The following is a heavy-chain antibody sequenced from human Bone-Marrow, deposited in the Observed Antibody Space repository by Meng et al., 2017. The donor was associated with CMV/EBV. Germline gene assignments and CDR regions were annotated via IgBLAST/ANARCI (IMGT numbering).Heavy chain of an antibody. CDR1: GGSF. CDR3: ARGLLRFLEWLPYYYYGMDV. D-gene: IGHD3-3*01. V-gene: IGHV4-34*01. Sequence: SETLSLTCAIYGGSFWSWIRQPPGKGLEWIGEINHGGDTNYNPSLKSRVTMSADTSKNQFSLKLRSLTAADTAVYYCARGLLRFLEWLPYYYYGMDVWGQGTTVTGSS. CDR2: INHGGDT. J-gene: IGHJ6*02.